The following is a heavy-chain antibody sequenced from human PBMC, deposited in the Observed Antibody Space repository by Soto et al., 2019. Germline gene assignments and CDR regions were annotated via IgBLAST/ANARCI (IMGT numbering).Heavy chain of an antibody. Sequence: PGESLKISCKGSGYSFTSYWIGWVRQMPGKGLEWMGIIYPGDSDTRYSPSFQGQVTISADKSISTAYLQWSSLKASDTAMYYCARLGQQLVRGYYYGMDVWAQGTTVTVSS. V-gene: IGHV5-51*01. CDR3: ARLGQQLVRGYYYGMDV. D-gene: IGHD6-13*01. J-gene: IGHJ6*02. CDR1: GYSFTSYW. CDR2: IYPGDSDT.